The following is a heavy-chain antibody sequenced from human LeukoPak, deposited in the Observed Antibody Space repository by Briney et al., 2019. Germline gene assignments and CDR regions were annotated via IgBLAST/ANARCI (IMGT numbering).Heavy chain of an antibody. Sequence: GGSLILSCAASGFTLSSYGMSWVRQAPGKGLEWVSSISGSGGNAYYADSVKGRFTISRDNSKNTLYLQMNSLRAEDTAVYYCAKKWFGENWGQGTLVTVSS. CDR3: AKKWFGEN. D-gene: IGHD3-10*01. V-gene: IGHV3-23*01. CDR1: GFTLSSYG. J-gene: IGHJ4*02. CDR2: ISGSGGNA.